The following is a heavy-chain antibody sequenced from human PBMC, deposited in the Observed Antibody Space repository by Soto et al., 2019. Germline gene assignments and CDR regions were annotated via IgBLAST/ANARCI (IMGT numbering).Heavy chain of an antibody. D-gene: IGHD3-10*01. CDR3: AKDLEAGLYGSGSLDY. J-gene: IGHJ4*02. Sequence: EVQLLESGGGLVQPGGSLRLSCAASGFTFSSYAMSWVRQAPGKGLEWVSAISGSGGSTYYADSVKGRFTISRDNSKNTLYLQMNSLRAEDTAVYYCAKDLEAGLYGSGSLDYWGQGTLVTVSS. CDR1: GFTFSSYA. CDR2: ISGSGGST. V-gene: IGHV3-23*01.